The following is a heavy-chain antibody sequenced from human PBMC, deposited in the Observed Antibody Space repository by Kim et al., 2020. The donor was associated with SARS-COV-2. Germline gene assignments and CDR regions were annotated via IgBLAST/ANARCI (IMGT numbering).Heavy chain of an antibody. Sequence: GGSLRLSCAASGFTFSSYAMSWVRQAPGKGLEWVSAISGSGGSTYYADSVKGRFTISRDNSKNTLYLQMNSLRAEDTAVYYCAKDPSVNRRYPGGLFVGYWGQGTLVTVSS. CDR3: AKDPSVNRRYPGGLFVGY. J-gene: IGHJ4*02. CDR1: GFTFSSYA. CDR2: ISGSGGST. D-gene: IGHD3-10*01. V-gene: IGHV3-23*01.